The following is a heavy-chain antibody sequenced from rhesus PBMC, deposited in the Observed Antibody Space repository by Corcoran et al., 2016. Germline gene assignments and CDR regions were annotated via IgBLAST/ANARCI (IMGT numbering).Heavy chain of an antibody. CDR1: GGSISDYYF. V-gene: IGHV4S9*01. CDR2: IKGTDATT. CDR3: ARGICGDYVRNDD. Sequence: VQLQESAPGLVKPSATLSLTCAVSGGSISDYYFWNWIRQPLGMCLELIWNIKGTDATTDSKPAIKDDVTISKDTSKNRFFLNMSAVTAADTAVYYCARGICGDYVRNDDWGQGVLVTVSS. J-gene: IGHJ4*01. D-gene: IGHD3-34*01.